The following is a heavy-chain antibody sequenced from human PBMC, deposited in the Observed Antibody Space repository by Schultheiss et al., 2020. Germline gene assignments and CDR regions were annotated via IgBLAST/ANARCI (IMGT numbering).Heavy chain of an antibody. CDR1: GGSISSSSYY. J-gene: IGHJ5*02. CDR3: ARTYWGARRGAYDFWSGYSSNWFDP. V-gene: IGHV4-61*02. Sequence: SETLSLTCTVSGGSISSSSYYWSWIRQPAGKGLEWIGRIYTSGSTNYNPSLKSRVTISVDKSKNQFSLKLSSVTAADTAVYYCARTYWGARRGAYDFWSGYSSNWFDPWGQGTLVTVSS. D-gene: IGHD3-3*01. CDR2: IYTSGST.